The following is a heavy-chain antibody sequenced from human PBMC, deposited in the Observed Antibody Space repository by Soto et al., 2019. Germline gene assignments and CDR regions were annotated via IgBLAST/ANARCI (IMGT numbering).Heavy chain of an antibody. D-gene: IGHD2-21*01. CDR2: ISGSGGST. CDR3: AKDVVYSYYFDY. J-gene: IGHJ4*02. CDR1: LFSVSSYA. Sequence: PAGSLRLSCGSCLFSVSSYAMSWVRKAPGKGLEWVSAISGSGGSTYYADSVKGRFTISRDNSKNTLYLQMNSLRAEDTAVYYCAKDVVYSYYFDYWGQGTLVSVSS. V-gene: IGHV3-23*01.